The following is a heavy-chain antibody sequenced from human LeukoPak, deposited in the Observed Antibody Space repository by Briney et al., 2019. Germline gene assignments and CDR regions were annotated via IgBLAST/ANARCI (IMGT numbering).Heavy chain of an antibody. D-gene: IGHD1/OR15-1a*01. Sequence: PGGSLRLSCAASGFTFSSYAMHWVRQAPGKGLEWVAVISYDGSNKYYADSVKGRFTISRDNSKNMIYLQMNSLRGEDSAVYYCARVNNFDDFWGQGTLVTVSS. CDR3: ARVNNFDDF. J-gene: IGHJ4*02. CDR1: GFTFSSYA. CDR2: ISYDGSNK. V-gene: IGHV3-30*04.